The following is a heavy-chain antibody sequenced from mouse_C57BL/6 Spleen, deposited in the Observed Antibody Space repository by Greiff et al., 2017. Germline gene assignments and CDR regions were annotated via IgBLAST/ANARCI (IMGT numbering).Heavy chain of an antibody. CDR2: INPNNGGT. J-gene: IGHJ2*01. CDR3: ARGEIYYYCPYFDY. D-gene: IGHD1-1*01. CDR1: GYTFTDYY. V-gene: IGHV1-26*01. Sequence: LVEPGASVKISCKASGYTFTDYYMNWVKQSHGKSLEWIGDINPNNGGTSYNQKFKGKATLTVDKSSSTAYMELRSLTSEDSAVYYCARGEIYYYCPYFDYWGQGTTLTVSS.